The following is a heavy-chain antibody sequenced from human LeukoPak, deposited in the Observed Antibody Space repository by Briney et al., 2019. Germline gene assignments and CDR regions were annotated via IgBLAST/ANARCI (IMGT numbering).Heavy chain of an antibody. D-gene: IGHD1-26*01. J-gene: IGHJ4*02. CDR3: ARVRRRGSYGPFDY. V-gene: IGHV3-53*01. Sequence: PGGSLRLSCVASGFTVSSNYMSWVRQAPGKGLEWVSVIYSGGSTYYADSVKGRFTISRDNSKNTLYLQMNSLRAEDTAVYYCARVRRRGSYGPFDYWGQGTLVTVSS. CDR1: GFTVSSNY. CDR2: IYSGGST.